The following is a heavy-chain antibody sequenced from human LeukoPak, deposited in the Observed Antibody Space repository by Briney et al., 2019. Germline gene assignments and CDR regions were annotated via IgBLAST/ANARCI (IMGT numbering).Heavy chain of an antibody. CDR3: GRHDYGDSSAAFDI. CDR1: GDSISNNYW. V-gene: IGHV4-4*02. D-gene: IGHD4-17*01. CDR2: IYRSGKT. Sequence: SGTLSLTCAVSGDSISNNYWWRWVRQFPGRGLEWIGEIYRSGKTNYNPSLKSRVTVSMDKSKNQISLNLNSVAAADTAVYYCGRHDYGDSSAAFDIWGQGTMVIVSS. J-gene: IGHJ3*02.